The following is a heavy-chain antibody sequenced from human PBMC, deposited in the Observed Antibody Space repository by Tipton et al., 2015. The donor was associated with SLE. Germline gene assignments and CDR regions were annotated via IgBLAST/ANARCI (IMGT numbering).Heavy chain of an antibody. CDR2: IYYSGST. D-gene: IGHD5-24*01. V-gene: IGHV4-59*08. CDR3: ARQGRDGPFDAFDI. J-gene: IGHJ3*02. Sequence: TLSLTCTVSGGSISSYYWSWIRQPPGKGLEWIGYIYYSGSTNYNPSLKSRVTISVDTSKNQFPLKLSSVTAADTAVYYCARQGRDGPFDAFDIWGQGTMVTVSS. CDR1: GGSISSYY.